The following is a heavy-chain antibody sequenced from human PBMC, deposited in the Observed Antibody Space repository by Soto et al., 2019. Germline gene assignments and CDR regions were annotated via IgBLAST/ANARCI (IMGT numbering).Heavy chain of an antibody. J-gene: IGHJ5*02. CDR1: GGSISSYY. CDR3: ARDEWATRAPHVWFEP. Sequence: QVQLQESGPGLVKPSETLSLTCTVSGGSISSYYWSWIRQPAGKGLEWIGRIYTSGSTNYNPSLKSRVTMSVDTSKNQFSLKLSSVTAADTAVYYCARDEWATRAPHVWFEPWGQGTLVTVSS. D-gene: IGHD1-26*01. CDR2: IYTSGST. V-gene: IGHV4-4*07.